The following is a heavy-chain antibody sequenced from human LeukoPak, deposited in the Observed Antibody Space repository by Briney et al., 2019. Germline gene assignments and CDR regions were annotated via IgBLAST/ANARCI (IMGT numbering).Heavy chain of an antibody. Sequence: GSLRLSCAASGFSVSSNYINWVRQPPGKGLEWIGSIYYSKNTYYNPSLKSRVTISADTSKNQFSLTLGSVSATDTAVYYCVSPRGFSYGYFDYWGQGTLVTVSS. V-gene: IGHV4-39*01. CDR2: IYYSKNT. D-gene: IGHD5-18*01. J-gene: IGHJ4*02. CDR3: VSPRGFSYGYFDY. CDR1: GFSVSSNY.